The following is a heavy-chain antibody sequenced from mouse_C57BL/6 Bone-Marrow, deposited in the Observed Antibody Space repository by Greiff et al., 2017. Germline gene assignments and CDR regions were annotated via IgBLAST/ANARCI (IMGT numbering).Heavy chain of an antibody. V-gene: IGHV1-7*01. Sequence: QVQLKESGAELAKPGASVKLSCKASGYTFTSYWMHWVKQRPGQGLEWIGYINPSSGYTKYNQKFKDKATLTADKSSSTAYMQLGSLTYEDSAVYYCAGYYGSSYPAWFAYWGQGTLVTVSA. CDR1: GYTFTSYW. J-gene: IGHJ3*01. CDR3: AGYYGSSYPAWFAY. CDR2: INPSSGYT. D-gene: IGHD1-1*01.